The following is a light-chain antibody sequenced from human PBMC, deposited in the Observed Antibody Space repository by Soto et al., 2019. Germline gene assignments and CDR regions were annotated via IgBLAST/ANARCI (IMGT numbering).Light chain of an antibody. V-gene: IGLV2-23*02. CDR3: CSYAGSSTSLVV. CDR1: SSDVGSYNL. Sequence: QSVLTQPASVSGSPGQSITISCTGTSSDVGSYNLVSWYQQHPGKAPKLMIYEVSKRPSGVSNRFSGSKSGNTASLTISGLQAEDEAHYYCCSYAGSSTSLVVFGGGTKLTVL. CDR2: EVS. J-gene: IGLJ2*01.